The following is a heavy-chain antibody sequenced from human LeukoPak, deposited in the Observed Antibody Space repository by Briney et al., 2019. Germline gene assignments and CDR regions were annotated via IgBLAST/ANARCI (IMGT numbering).Heavy chain of an antibody. Sequence: SGGSLRLSCAASGFTFSSYSMNWVRQAPGKGLEWVSSISSSSSYIYYADSVKGRFTISRDNAKNSLYLQMNSLRAEDTAVYYCARDPRADYFDSSGYNDYWGQGTLVTVSS. D-gene: IGHD3-22*01. V-gene: IGHV3-21*04. J-gene: IGHJ4*02. CDR1: GFTFSSYS. CDR3: ARDPRADYFDSSGYNDY. CDR2: ISSSSSYI.